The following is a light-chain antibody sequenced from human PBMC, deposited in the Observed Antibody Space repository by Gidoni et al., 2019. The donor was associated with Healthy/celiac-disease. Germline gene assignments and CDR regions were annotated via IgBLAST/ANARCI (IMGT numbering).Light chain of an antibody. CDR3: QQYNSYWT. Sequence: DIQMTQSPSTLSASVGDRVTITCRASQTISTWLAWYQQKPGKGPKFLIYDASSLESGVPSRFSGSGSGTEFTLTISSLQPDDFATYYCQQYNSYWTFGQGTKVEIK. J-gene: IGKJ1*01. CDR1: QTISTW. CDR2: DAS. V-gene: IGKV1-5*01.